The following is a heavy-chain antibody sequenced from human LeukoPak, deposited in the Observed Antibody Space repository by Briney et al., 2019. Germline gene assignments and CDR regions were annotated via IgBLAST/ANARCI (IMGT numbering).Heavy chain of an antibody. CDR1: GFTFSDYY. CDR2: ISSSGSTI. V-gene: IGHV3-11*01. CDR3: AREVGDYYFDY. J-gene: IGHJ4*02. Sequence: GGTLRLSCAASGFTFSDYYMSWIRQAPGKGLEWVSYISSSGSTIYYADSVKGRFTISRDNAKNSLYLQMISLRAEDTAVYYCAREVGDYYFDYWGQGTLVTVSS. D-gene: IGHD4-17*01.